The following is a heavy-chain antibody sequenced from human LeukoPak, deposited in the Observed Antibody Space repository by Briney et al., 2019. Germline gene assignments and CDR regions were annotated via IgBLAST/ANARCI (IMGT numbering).Heavy chain of an antibody. CDR2: ISGDGGIT. D-gene: IGHD5-18*01. V-gene: IGHV3-43*02. CDR1: GFTFDDYA. Sequence: GGSLRLSCAASGFTFDDYAVHWVRQGPGKGLEWVSLISGDGGITYYADSVKGRFTIYRDNSKNSLYLQMNSLRTEDTALYYCAKDIGGHSFAADYWGQGTLVTVSS. CDR3: AKDIGGHSFAADY. J-gene: IGHJ4*02.